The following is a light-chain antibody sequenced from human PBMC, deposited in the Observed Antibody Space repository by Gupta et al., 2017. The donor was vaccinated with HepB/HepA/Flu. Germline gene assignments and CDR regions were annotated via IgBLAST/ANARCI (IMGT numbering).Light chain of an antibody. CDR2: GDS. CDR1: HIGPQT. J-gene: IGLJ2*01. CDR3: QVWDKSRDHPGVV. Sequence: SYVLTQPLSVPLSPGQTARFPCGGYHIGPQTVHWYHQKPGQAPVLVVYGDSDRPSGSPERFSGSNSGGTATLTITGVEAGDEADYYCQVWDKSRDHPGVVFGGGTKVAVL. V-gene: IGLV3-21*02.